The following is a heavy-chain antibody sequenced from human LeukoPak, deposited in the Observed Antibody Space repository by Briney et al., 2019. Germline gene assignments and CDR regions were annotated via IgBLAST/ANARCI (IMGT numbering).Heavy chain of an antibody. V-gene: IGHV4-4*09. CDR2: IYTSGST. J-gene: IGHJ6*03. Sequence: PSETLSLTCTVSGGSISSYYWSWIRQPPGRGLEWIGYIYTSGSTNYNPSLKSRVTISVDTSKNQFSLKLSSVTAADTAVYYCASITMVRGVIRNYYYYMDVWGKGTTVTVSS. CDR1: GGSISSYY. D-gene: IGHD3-10*01. CDR3: ASITMVRGVIRNYYYYMDV.